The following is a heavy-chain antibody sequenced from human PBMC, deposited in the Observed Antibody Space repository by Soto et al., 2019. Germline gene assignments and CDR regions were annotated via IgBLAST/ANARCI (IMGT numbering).Heavy chain of an antibody. V-gene: IGHV1-2*02. CDR2: INPNSGGT. J-gene: IGHJ4*02. D-gene: IGHD3-22*01. Sequence: VASVKVSCKASGYTFTGYYMRWVRQAPGQGLEWMGWINPNSGGTNYAQKFQGRVTMTRDTSISTAYMELSRLRSDDTAVYYCARVGGRKYYYDSSGYYYAYWGQGTLVTVSS. CDR3: ARVGGRKYYYDSSGYYYAY. CDR1: GYTFTGYY.